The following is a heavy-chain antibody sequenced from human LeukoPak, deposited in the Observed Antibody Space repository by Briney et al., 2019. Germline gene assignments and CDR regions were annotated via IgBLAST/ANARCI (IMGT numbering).Heavy chain of an antibody. Sequence: GGSLRLSCAASGFTFSSYAMHWVRQAPGKGLEWVAVISYDGSNKYYADSVKGRFTISRDNSKNTLYLQMNSLRAEDTAVYYCARAGVGAFDYWGQGTLVTVSS. D-gene: IGHD1-26*01. CDR1: GFTFSSYA. CDR3: ARAGVGAFDY. CDR2: ISYDGSNK. J-gene: IGHJ4*02. V-gene: IGHV3-30-3*01.